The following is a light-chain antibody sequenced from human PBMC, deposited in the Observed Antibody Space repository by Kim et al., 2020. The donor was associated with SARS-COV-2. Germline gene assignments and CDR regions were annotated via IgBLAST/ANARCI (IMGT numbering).Light chain of an antibody. V-gene: IGKV3-20*01. CDR2: GPS. CDR3: QEYGSSPYT. CDR1: QSVSSSY. Sequence: EIVLTQSPGTLSLSPGERATLSCRASQSVSSSYLAWYQQKPGQAPRLLIYGPSSRATGIPDRFSGSGSGTDFTLTISRLEPEDFAVYYCQEYGSSPYTFGQGNKLEI. J-gene: IGKJ2*01.